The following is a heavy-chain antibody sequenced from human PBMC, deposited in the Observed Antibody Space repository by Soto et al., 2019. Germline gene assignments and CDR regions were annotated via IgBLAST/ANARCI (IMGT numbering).Heavy chain of an antibody. D-gene: IGHD6-13*01. CDR1: GGSISSYY. J-gene: IGHJ3*02. Sequence: SETLSLTCTVSGGSISSYYWSWIRQPPGKGPEWIGYIYYSGSTNYSPSLKSRVTISVDTSKTQFSLKLSSVTAADTAVYYCARNIAAFPPNDAFDIWGQGTMVTVSS. V-gene: IGHV4-59*01. CDR3: ARNIAAFPPNDAFDI. CDR2: IYYSGST.